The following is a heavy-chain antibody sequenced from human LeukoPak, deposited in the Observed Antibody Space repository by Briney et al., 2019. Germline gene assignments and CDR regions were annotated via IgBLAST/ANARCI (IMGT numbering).Heavy chain of an antibody. CDR3: AKDLGGSWTRYYFDY. V-gene: IGHV3-9*01. CDR2: ISWNSGSI. D-gene: IGHD2-15*01. Sequence: GRSLRLSCAASGFTIDDYAMHWVRQAPGKGLEWVSGISWNSGSIGYADSVKGRFTISRDNAKNSLYLQMNSLRAEDTALYYCAKDLGGSWTRYYFDYWGQGTLVTVSS. J-gene: IGHJ4*02. CDR1: GFTIDDYA.